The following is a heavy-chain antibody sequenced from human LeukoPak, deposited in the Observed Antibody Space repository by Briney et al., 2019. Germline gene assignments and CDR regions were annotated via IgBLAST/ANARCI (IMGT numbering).Heavy chain of an antibody. J-gene: IGHJ4*02. Sequence: SETLSLTCTVSGGSIGSYYWNWIRQPPGKGLEWIGYIYYSGSTNYNPSLKSRVTISVDTSKNQFSLKLSSVTAADTAVYYCARVLTIFGVVTPYFDYWGQGTLVTVSS. D-gene: IGHD3-3*01. CDR3: ARVLTIFGVVTPYFDY. V-gene: IGHV4-59*01. CDR2: IYYSGST. CDR1: GGSIGSYY.